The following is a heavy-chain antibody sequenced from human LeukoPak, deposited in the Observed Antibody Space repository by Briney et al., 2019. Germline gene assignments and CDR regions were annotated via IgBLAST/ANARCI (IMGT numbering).Heavy chain of an antibody. D-gene: IGHD2-21*01. CDR3: ATPPGPYWNMDV. Sequence: GGSLRLSCAASGITFSNYGMHWVRQAPGKGPEWVALISYDGSHKYYSDSVKGRFTISRDNSKNTLYLQMNSLRAEDTAVYYCATPPGPYWNMDVWGKGTTVTISS. CDR2: ISYDGSHK. V-gene: IGHV3-30*03. J-gene: IGHJ6*03. CDR1: GITFSNYG.